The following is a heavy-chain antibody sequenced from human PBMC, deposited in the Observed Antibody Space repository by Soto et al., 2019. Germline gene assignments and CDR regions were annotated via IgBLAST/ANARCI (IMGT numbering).Heavy chain of an antibody. D-gene: IGHD5-12*01. V-gene: IGHV3-53*01. CDR1: GFTVRANY. CDR2: IYSGGTT. CDR3: HGYGY. J-gene: IGHJ4*02. Sequence: EVQLVESGGGLIQPGGSLRLSCAVSGFTVRANYMSWVRQAPGKGLEWVSVIYSGGTTDYADSVKGRFIISRDISKNALYLQMNILRAEETAVYYCHGYGYWGQGTLVTVS.